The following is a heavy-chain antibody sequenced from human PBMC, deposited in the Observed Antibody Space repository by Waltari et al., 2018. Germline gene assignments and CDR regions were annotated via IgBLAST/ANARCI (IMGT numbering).Heavy chain of an antibody. CDR3: ARDNPIYGSSWYPYYYYYMDV. CDR2: INPNSGGT. V-gene: IGHV1-2*06. D-gene: IGHD6-13*01. CDR1: GYTFTGYY. J-gene: IGHJ6*03. Sequence: QVQLVQSGAEVKKPGASVKVSCKASGYTFTGYYMHWVRQAPGQGLEWMGRINPNSGGTNYAQKFQGRVTMTRDTSISTAYMELSRLRSDDTAVYYCARDNPIYGSSWYPYYYYYMDVWGKGTTVTVSS.